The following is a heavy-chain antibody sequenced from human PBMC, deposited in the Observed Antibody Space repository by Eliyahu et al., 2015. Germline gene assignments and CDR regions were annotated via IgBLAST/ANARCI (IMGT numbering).Heavy chain of an antibody. CDR3: ARAPVLLWFGELHPYFDY. J-gene: IGHJ4*02. CDR1: GGSXXSSY. V-gene: IGHV4-59*01. D-gene: IGHD3-10*01. Sequence: QVQLQESGPGLVKPSETLXLTCXVXGGSXXSSYWSWIRPPPGKGLEWIGYIYYSGSTNYNPSLKSRVTISVDTSKNQFSLKLSSVTAADTAVYYCARAPVLLWFGELHPYFDYWCQGTLVTVSS. CDR2: IYYSGST.